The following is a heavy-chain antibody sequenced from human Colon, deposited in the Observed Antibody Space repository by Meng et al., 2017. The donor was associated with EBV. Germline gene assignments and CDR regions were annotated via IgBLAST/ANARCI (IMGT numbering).Heavy chain of an antibody. J-gene: IGHJ5*02. D-gene: IGHD3-10*01. V-gene: IGHV4-30-2*01. CDR3: VRDTRRGGGWFDP. CDR1: CASITSGDSS. CDR2: IYHGVNI. Sequence: QLLQAAAGRVRTSPTLSLPCAVSCASITSGDSSWTWIRQPPGKGLEWIGYIYHGVNIYYTPSLRSRVTISVDKSRNQFSLKLTSVSAADTAVYYCVRDTRRGGGWFDPWGQGTLVTVSS.